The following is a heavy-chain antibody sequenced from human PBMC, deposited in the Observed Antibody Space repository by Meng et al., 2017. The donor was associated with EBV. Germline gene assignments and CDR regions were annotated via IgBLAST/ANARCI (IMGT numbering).Heavy chain of an antibody. Sequence: QVQLGHAGAGVKKPGSSGKASCKASGGTFSSYAISWVRQAPGQGLEWMGGIIPIFGTASYAQKFQGRVTITADKSTSTAYMELSSLRSEDTAVYYCARDRWEPKGKGWFDPWGQGTLVTVSS. CDR2: IIPIFGTA. CDR3: ARDRWEPKGKGWFDP. CDR1: GGTFSSYA. D-gene: IGHD1-26*01. V-gene: IGHV1-69*06. J-gene: IGHJ5*02.